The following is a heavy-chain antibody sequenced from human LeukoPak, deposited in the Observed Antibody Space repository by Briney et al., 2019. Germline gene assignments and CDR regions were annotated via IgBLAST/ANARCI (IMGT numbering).Heavy chain of an antibody. J-gene: IGHJ4*02. CDR3: ATVGRSSRPGH. V-gene: IGHV3-48*03. Sequence: GGSLRLSCSTSGFTFSSYEMNWVRQAPGKGLEWVSYITSGGGTVCYADSVKGRFTISRDNARNSLYLQMNSLRAEDTAVYYCATVGRSSRPGHWGQGTLVTVSS. CDR1: GFTFSSYE. CDR2: ITSGGGTV. D-gene: IGHD6-6*01.